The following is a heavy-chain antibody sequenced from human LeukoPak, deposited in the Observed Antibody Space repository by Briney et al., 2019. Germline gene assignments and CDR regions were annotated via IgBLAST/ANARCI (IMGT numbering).Heavy chain of an antibody. CDR1: GFTFSRHW. CDR3: AREGMGPYDFWSGDRYGMDV. D-gene: IGHD3-3*01. CDR2: IKQDASEK. Sequence: GGSLRLSCAASGFTFSRHWMSWVRQAPGKGLEWVANIKQDASEKYYVDSVKGRFTISRDNAKNSLYLQMNSLRAEDTAVYYCAREGMGPYDFWSGDRYGMDVWGQGTTVTVSS. J-gene: IGHJ6*02. V-gene: IGHV3-7*01.